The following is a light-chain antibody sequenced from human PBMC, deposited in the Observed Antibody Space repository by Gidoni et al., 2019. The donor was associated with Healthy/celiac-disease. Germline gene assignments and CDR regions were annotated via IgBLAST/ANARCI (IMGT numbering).Light chain of an antibody. CDR3: NSRDSSGNHVV. J-gene: IGLJ2*01. CDR2: GTN. Sequence: SSELTQDPAVTVALGQTVRITCQGDSLRSYFASWYQRKPGQAPVLVIYGTNNRPSGIPDRFSGSSSGNTASLTINGAQAEDEADYYCNSRDSSGNHVVFGGVTNLTVL. V-gene: IGLV3-19*01. CDR1: SLRSYF.